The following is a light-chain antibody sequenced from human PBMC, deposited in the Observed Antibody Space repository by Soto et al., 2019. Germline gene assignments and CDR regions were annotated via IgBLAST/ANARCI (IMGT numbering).Light chain of an antibody. Sequence: DIELTQSPGTLSLSPGERATLSCRASQSVGSNYLAWYQQKPGHAPRILIYGAFSRATGIPDRFSGSGSGTDFTLTITRLEPEDFAVYYCQHYGSTVYTFGQGTKLEIK. CDR1: QSVGSNY. V-gene: IGKV3-20*01. J-gene: IGKJ2*01. CDR2: GAF. CDR3: QHYGSTVYT.